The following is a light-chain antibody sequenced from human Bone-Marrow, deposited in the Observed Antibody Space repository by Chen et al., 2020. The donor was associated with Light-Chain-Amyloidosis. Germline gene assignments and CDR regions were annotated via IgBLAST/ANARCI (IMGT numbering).Light chain of an antibody. CDR1: SSDLGAFNY. V-gene: IGLV2-14*03. Sequence: QSARTQPASVSGAPGQSITISCTGTSSDLGAFNYVSWYQQHPGKAPKVIIYDVSNRPSWVSNRFSGSKSGNTASLSISGLQTEDEAVYYCSSYSTSSTNVVFGGGTKLTVL. CDR3: SSYSTSSTNVV. J-gene: IGLJ2*01. CDR2: DVS.